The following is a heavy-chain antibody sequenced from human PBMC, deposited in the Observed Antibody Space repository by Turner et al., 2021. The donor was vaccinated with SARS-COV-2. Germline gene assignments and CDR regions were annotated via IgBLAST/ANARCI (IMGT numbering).Heavy chain of an antibody. V-gene: IGHV1-18*01. J-gene: IGHJ5*02. CDR1: GYTFTSDD. D-gene: IGHD6-13*01. CDR3: ARDRIAAAGTGWFDP. CDR2: ISAYNGNT. Sequence: QVQLFQSGAEVKKPGSSVTVSCRASGYTFTSDDSSWVRQAPGQGLEWMGGISAYNGNTNEAQKLQGRVTMTTDTSTSTAYMELRSLRADDTAVYYCARDRIAAAGTGWFDPWGQGTLVTVSS.